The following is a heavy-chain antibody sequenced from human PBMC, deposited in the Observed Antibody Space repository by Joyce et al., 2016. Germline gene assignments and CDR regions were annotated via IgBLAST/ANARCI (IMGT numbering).Heavy chain of an antibody. Sequence: QVQLQESGPGLVKPSETLSLNCAVSGGSVNSGSYYWSWIRQPPGKGLEWIGDIHSPGGTISLDRSKNQLPLKLTSVTAADSAVYYCAREKSASTYYAFWNGYREWGQGTLVTVSS. CDR3: AREKSASTYYAFWNGYRE. CDR1: GGSVNSGSYY. V-gene: IGHV4-61*01. J-gene: IGHJ4*02. D-gene: IGHD3-3*01. CDR2: IHSPG.